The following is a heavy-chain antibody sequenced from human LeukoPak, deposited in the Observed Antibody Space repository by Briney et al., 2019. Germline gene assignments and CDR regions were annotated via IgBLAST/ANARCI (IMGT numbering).Heavy chain of an antibody. V-gene: IGHV1-18*01. CDR2: ISAYNGNT. CDR1: GYTFTSYG. Sequence: GASVKVSCKASGYTFTSYGISWVRQAPGQGLEWMGWISAYNGNTNYAQKLQGRVTMTTDTSTSTAYMELRSLRSDDTAVYYCAGVQDTYYYDSSGYYPLDYWGQGTLVTVSS. D-gene: IGHD3-22*01. J-gene: IGHJ4*02. CDR3: AGVQDTYYYDSSGYYPLDY.